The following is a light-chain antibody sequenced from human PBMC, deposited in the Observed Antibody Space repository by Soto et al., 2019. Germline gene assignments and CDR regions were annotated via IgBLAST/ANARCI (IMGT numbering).Light chain of an antibody. V-gene: IGLV1-44*01. CDR3: ASWDVSLNGLYV. J-gene: IGLJ1*01. Sequence: QSELTQPPSASGTPGQRVTISCSGSSSNIGSGTVNWYQQLPGTAPKLLIYNNDQWASGVPDRFSGSKSGTSASLAISGLQSEDEADYYCASWDVSLNGLYVFGTGTKLTVL. CDR2: NND. CDR1: SSNIGSGT.